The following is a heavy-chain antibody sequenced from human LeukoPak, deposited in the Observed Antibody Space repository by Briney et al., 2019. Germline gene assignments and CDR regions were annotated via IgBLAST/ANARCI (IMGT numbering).Heavy chain of an antibody. CDR2: IYYSGST. V-gene: IGHV4-59*12. Sequence: SETLSLTCTVSGGSISSYYWSWIRQPPGKGLEWIGYIYYSGSTNYNPSLKSRVTISVDTSKNQFSLKLSSVTAADTAVYYCANRYCSSTSCYANFDLWGRGTLVTVSS. CDR1: GGSISSYY. D-gene: IGHD2-2*01. J-gene: IGHJ2*01. CDR3: ANRYCSSTSCYANFDL.